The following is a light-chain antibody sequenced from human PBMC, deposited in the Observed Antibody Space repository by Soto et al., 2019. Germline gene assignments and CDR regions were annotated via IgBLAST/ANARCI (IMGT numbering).Light chain of an antibody. J-gene: IGLJ7*01. CDR1: SSNIGAGYD. V-gene: IGLV1-40*01. CDR2: GNS. CDR3: QSYESSLSDAV. Sequence: QSVLTQPPSVSGAPGQRVTISCTGSSSNIGAGYDVHWYQQLPGTAPKLLIYGNSNRPSGVPDRFSGSKSGTSASLAITGLQAEDEADYYCQSYESSLSDAVFGGGTQLTVL.